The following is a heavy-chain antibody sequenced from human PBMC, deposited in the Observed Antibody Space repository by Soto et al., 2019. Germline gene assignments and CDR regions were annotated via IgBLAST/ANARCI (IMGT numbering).Heavy chain of an antibody. CDR3: AGLAYYFDY. CDR1: GFTFSSYS. V-gene: IGHV3-30-3*01. CDR2: ISSDGSKK. J-gene: IGHJ4*01. Sequence: TGGSLRLSCAASGFTFSSYSIHWVRQAPGKGLQWVALISSDGSKKYYADSVTGRFTISRDNSKNMVSLQMNSLRDEDTAVYFCAGLAYYFDYWGQGTLVTVSS.